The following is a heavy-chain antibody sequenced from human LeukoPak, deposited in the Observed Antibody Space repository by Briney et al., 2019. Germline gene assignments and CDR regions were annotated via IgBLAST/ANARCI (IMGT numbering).Heavy chain of an antibody. CDR2: IYYSGST. J-gene: IGHJ3*02. CDR3: ARYRRLVVAAVSAFDI. CDR1: GGSISSSSYY. V-gene: IGHV4-39*01. D-gene: IGHD2-15*01. Sequence: SETLSLTCTVSGGSISSSSYYWGWIRQPPGKGLEWIGSIYYSGSTYCNPSLKSRVTISVDTSKNQFSLKLSSVTAADTAVYYCARYRRLVVAAVSAFDIWGQGTMATVSS.